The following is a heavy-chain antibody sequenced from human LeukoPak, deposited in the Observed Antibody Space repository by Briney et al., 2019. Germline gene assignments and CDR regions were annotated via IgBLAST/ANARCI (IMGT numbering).Heavy chain of an antibody. Sequence: GGSLRLSCAASGFIFSSYAMSWVRQAPGKGLEWVSAISGSGGSTYYADSVKGRFTISRDNSKNTLYLQMNSLRAEDTAVYYCAKDPSVAYYYDSSINWGQGTLVTVSS. D-gene: IGHD3-22*01. CDR1: GFIFSSYA. CDR3: AKDPSVAYYYDSSIN. CDR2: ISGSGGST. J-gene: IGHJ4*02. V-gene: IGHV3-23*01.